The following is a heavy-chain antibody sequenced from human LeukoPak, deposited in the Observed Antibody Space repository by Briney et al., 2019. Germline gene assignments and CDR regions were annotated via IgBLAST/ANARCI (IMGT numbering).Heavy chain of an antibody. CDR1: GYSFTSYW. CDR2: IYPGDSDT. CDR3: ARQRSSGWYFYYMDV. J-gene: IGHJ6*03. V-gene: IGHV5-51*01. D-gene: IGHD6-19*01. Sequence: GESLKISCKGSGYSFTSYWIVWVRQMPGKGLEWMGIIYPGDSDTRYSPSFQGQVTISADKSISTAYLQWSSLKASDTAMYYCARQRSSGWYFYYMDVWGKGTTVTVSS.